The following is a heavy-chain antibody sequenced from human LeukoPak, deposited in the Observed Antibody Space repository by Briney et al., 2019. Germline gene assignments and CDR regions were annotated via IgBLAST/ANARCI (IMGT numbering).Heavy chain of an antibody. D-gene: IGHD3-3*01. J-gene: IGHJ3*02. CDR1: GGSISCSNW. CDR2: IYHSGST. CDR3: ASTRLKRITIFEVAEFPAAFDI. Sequence: SETLSLTCAVSGGSISCSNWWSWVRQPPGKGLEWIGSIYHSGSTYYNPSLKSRVTISVDTSKNQFSLKLSSVTAADTAVYYCASTRLKRITIFEVAEFPAAFDIWGQGTMVTVSS. V-gene: IGHV4-4*02.